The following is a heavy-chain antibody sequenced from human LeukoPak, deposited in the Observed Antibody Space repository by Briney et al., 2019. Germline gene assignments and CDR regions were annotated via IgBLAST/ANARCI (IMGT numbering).Heavy chain of an antibody. J-gene: IGHJ6*03. CDR2: IYHSGST. CDR1: GGSISSSNW. CDR3: ARASGNWAKYYYYYMDV. Sequence: ASETLSLTCAVSGGSISSSNWWSWVRQPPGKGLEWIGEIYHSGSTNYNPSLKSRVTISVDKSKNQFSLKLSSVTAADTAVYYCARASGNWAKYYYYYMDVWGKGTTVTVSS. V-gene: IGHV4-4*02. D-gene: IGHD1-1*01.